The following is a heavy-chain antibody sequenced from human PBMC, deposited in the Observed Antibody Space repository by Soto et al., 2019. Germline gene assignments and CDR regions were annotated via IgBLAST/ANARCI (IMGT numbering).Heavy chain of an antibody. CDR1: GGSFSGYY. V-gene: IGHV4-34*01. Sequence: QVQLQQWGAGLLKPSETLSLTCAVYGGSFSGYYWSWIRQPPGKGLEWIREINHSGSTNYNPSLKSRVTISVDTSKNQFSLKLSSVTAADTAVYYCARGSRITIFGVVRHDAFDIWGQGTMVTVSS. J-gene: IGHJ3*02. CDR3: ARGSRITIFGVVRHDAFDI. D-gene: IGHD3-3*01. CDR2: INHSGST.